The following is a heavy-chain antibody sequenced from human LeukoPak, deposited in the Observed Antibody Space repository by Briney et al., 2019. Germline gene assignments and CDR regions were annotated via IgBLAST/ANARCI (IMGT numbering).Heavy chain of an antibody. CDR2: INHSGST. CDR3: ARGTLHRYYYDSSGYLYFDY. J-gene: IGHJ4*02. Sequence: PSGTLSLTCAVYGGSFSGYYWSWIRQPPGKGLEWIGEINHSGSTNYNPSLKSRVTISVDTSKNQFSLKLSSVTAADTAVYYCARGTLHRYYYDSSGYLYFDYWGQGTLVTVSS. CDR1: GGSFSGYY. V-gene: IGHV4-34*01. D-gene: IGHD3-22*01.